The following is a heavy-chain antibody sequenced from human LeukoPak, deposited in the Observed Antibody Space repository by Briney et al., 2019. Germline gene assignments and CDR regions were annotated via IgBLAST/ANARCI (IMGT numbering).Heavy chain of an antibody. CDR1: GGSIISYIYY. CDR2: FYYRGST. CDR3: ARLEPGGPPYYYGMDV. V-gene: IGHV4-39*01. D-gene: IGHD1-14*01. J-gene: IGHJ6*02. Sequence: SETLSLTCTVSGGSIISYIYYWGWIRQSPGKGLEWIGSFYYRGSTYYNPSFKSRVTISIDTSKNQFSLKLSSVTAADTAVYYCARLEPGGPPYYYGMDVWGQGTTVTISS.